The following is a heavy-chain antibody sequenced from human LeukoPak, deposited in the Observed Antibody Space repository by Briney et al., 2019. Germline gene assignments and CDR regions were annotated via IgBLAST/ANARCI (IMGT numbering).Heavy chain of an antibody. CDR2: FDPEDGET. Sequence: ASVKVSCKVSGYTLTELSMHWVRQAHGKGLEWMGGFDPEDGETIYAQKFQGRVTMTEDTSTDTAYMELSSLRSEDTAVYYCATDDSPGGYLDYYYYGTDVWGQGTTVTVSS. J-gene: IGHJ6*02. D-gene: IGHD6-13*01. V-gene: IGHV1-24*01. CDR1: GYTLTELS. CDR3: ATDDSPGGYLDYYYYGTDV.